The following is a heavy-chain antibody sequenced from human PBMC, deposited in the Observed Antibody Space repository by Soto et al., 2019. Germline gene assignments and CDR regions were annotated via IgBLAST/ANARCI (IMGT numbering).Heavy chain of an antibody. CDR3: ARDPSLASGSVDY. CDR2: IWYDGSNK. CDR1: GFTFSSYG. Sequence: QVQLVESGGVVVQPGRSLRLSCAASGFTFSSYGMHWVRQAPVKGLEWVAVIWYDGSNKYYADSVKGRFTISRDNSKNTLYLQMNSLRAEDTAVYYCARDPSLASGSVDYWGQGTLVTVSS. J-gene: IGHJ4*02. D-gene: IGHD3-22*01. V-gene: IGHV3-33*01.